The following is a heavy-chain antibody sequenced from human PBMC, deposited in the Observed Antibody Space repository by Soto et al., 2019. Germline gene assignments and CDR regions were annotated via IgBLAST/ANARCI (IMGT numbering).Heavy chain of an antibody. CDR2: IIPIFGTA. CDR3: ARSQITPVAVAGPDYYFGL. V-gene: IGHV1-69*13. CDR1: GGTFSSYA. Sequence: ASVKVSCKASGGTFSSYAISWVRQAPGQGLEWMGGIIPIFGTANYAQKFQGRVTITADESTSTAYMELSSLRSEDTAVYYCARSQITPVAVAGPDYYFGLWGRGTLVTVSS. J-gene: IGHJ4*02. D-gene: IGHD6-19*01.